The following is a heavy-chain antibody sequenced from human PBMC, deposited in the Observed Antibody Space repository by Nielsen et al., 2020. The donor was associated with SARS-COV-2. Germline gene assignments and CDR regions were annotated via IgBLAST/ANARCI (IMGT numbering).Heavy chain of an antibody. V-gene: IGHV3-48*01. Sequence: GGSLRLSCAASGFTFSSYSMNWVRQAPGKGLDWVSYISTRSRTIYYADSVKGRFTISRDNAKNSLYLQMNSLRAEDTAVYYCARVITDGNYYYYYGMDVWGQGTTVTVSS. J-gene: IGHJ6*02. CDR3: ARVITDGNYYYYYGMDV. CDR2: ISTRSRTI. D-gene: IGHD3-10*01. CDR1: GFTFSSYS.